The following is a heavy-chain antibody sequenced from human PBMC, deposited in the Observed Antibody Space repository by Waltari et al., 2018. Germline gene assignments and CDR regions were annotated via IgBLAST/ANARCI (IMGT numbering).Heavy chain of an antibody. CDR1: GGTFSSYA. CDR3: AREADCSSTSCHVGWFDP. Sequence: QVQLVQSGAEVKKPGSSVKVSCKASGGTFSSYAIRWVRRAPGQGLEGMGGIIPIFGKANYAQKFQGRVTITADESTSTAYMELSSLRSEDTAVYYCAREADCSSTSCHVGWFDPWGQGTLVTVSS. CDR2: IIPIFGKA. V-gene: IGHV1-69*01. J-gene: IGHJ5*02. D-gene: IGHD2-2*01.